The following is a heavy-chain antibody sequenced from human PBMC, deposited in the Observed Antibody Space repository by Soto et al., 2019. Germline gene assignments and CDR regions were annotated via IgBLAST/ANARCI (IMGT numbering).Heavy chain of an antibody. CDR2: INPRGGRT. V-gene: IGHV1-46*01. D-gene: IGHD2-15*01. CDR3: ARRGLGYCGGGSCYTDY. J-gene: IGHJ4*02. Sequence: QGLEWMGMINPRGGRTTYPQKFQGRVTMTTDTSTSTVYMELSSLRSDDTAVYFCARRGLGYCGGGSCYTDYLGRRTLVTGSS.